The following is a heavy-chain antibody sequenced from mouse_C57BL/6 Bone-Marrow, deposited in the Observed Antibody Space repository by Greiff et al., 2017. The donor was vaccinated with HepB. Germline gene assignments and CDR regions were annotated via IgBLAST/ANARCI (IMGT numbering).Heavy chain of an antibody. V-gene: IGHV1-64*01. Sequence: VQLQQPGAELVKPGASVKLSCKASGYTFTSYWMHWVKQRPGQGLEWIGMIHPNSGSTNYNEKFKSKATLTVDKSSSTAYMQLSSLTSEDSAVYYCARDSSGYDWYFDVWGTGTTVTVSS. CDR2: IHPNSGST. D-gene: IGHD3-2*02. J-gene: IGHJ1*03. CDR1: GYTFTSYW. CDR3: ARDSSGYDWYFDV.